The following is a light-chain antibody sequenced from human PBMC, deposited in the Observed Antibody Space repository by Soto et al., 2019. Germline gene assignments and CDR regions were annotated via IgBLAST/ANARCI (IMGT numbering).Light chain of an antibody. J-gene: IGLJ1*01. CDR1: SSNIGAGYD. V-gene: IGLV1-40*01. CDR3: QSYDSSLSGYV. Sequence: SVLTQPPSVSGAPGQRVTISCTGSSSNIGAGYDVHWYQQLPGTAPKLLLYGNSNRPSGVPDRFSGSKSGTSASLAITGLQAEDEADYCCQSYDSSLSGYVFGTGTKVTVL. CDR2: GNS.